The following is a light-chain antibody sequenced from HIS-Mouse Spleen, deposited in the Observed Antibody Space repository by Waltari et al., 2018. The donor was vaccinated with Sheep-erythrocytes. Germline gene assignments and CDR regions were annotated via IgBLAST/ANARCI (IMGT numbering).Light chain of an antibody. CDR3: CSYAGSSTPWV. CDR1: SSDVGSYNL. J-gene: IGLJ3*02. V-gene: IGLV2-23*01. CDR2: EGS. Sequence: QSALTQPPSASGSPGQSVTISCTGTSSDVGSYNLVSWYQQHPGKAPKLMIYEGSKRPSAVSNRFSGSKPGNTASLTISGLQAEDEADYYCCSYAGSSTPWVFGGGTKLTVL.